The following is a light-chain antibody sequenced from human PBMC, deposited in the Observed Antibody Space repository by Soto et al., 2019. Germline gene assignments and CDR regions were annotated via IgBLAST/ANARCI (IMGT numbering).Light chain of an antibody. CDR2: DVS. Sequence: TQSPSTLSASVGDRVTITCRASQSVTSALAWFQQKPGQAPRLLIYDVSRRATGIPARFSGSGSGTDFTLTINSLEPEDFAVYYCQQRTTWPTFGGGTKVEIK. CDR3: QQRTTWPT. CDR1: QSVTSA. J-gene: IGKJ4*01. V-gene: IGKV3-11*01.